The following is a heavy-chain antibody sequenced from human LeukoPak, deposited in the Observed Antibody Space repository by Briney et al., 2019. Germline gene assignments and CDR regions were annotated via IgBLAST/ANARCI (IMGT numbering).Heavy chain of an antibody. CDR1: GYTFTSYG. J-gene: IGHJ4*02. CDR2: ISAYNGNT. D-gene: IGHD6-13*01. CDR3: ARDLRGLAAAAMIDY. V-gene: IGHV1-18*01. Sequence: ASVKVSCKASGYTFTSYGISWVRQAPGQVLEWMGWISAYNGNTNYAQKLQGRVTMTTDTSTSTAYMELRSLRSDGTAVYYCARDLRGLAAAAMIDYWGQGTLVTVSS.